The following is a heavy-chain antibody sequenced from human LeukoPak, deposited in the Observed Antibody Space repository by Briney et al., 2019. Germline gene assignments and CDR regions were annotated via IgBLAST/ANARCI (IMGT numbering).Heavy chain of an antibody. CDR2: IYYSGST. CDR3: ARVSADTYYYDSSGYYGTLLDY. J-gene: IGHJ4*02. D-gene: IGHD3-22*01. V-gene: IGHV4-39*01. CDR1: GGSISSSSYY. Sequence: PSETLSLTCTLSGGSISSSSYYWGWIRQPPGKGLEWIGSIYYSGSTYYNPSLKSRVTISVDTSKNQFSLKLSSVTAADTAVYYCARVSADTYYYDSSGYYGTLLDYWGQGTLVTLSS.